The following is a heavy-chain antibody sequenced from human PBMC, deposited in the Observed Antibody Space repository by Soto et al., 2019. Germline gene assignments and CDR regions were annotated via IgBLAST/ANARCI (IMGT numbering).Heavy chain of an antibody. Sequence: EVQLLESGGGLVQPGGSLRLSCAASGFTFSSYAMTWVRQAPGKGLEWVSAIRGSGGNTYYADSVKGRFTISRDNSKDTLYLQMNSMRAEETAVYYCAKSSQILRTCYGVRIDNWGQGTLVTVSS. V-gene: IGHV3-23*01. CDR1: GFTFSSYA. J-gene: IGHJ4*02. D-gene: IGHD4-17*01. CDR3: AKSSQILRTCYGVRIDN. CDR2: IRGSGGNT.